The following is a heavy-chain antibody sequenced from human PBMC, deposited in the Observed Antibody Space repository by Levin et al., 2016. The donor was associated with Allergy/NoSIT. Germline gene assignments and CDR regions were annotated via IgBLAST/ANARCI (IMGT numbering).Heavy chain of an antibody. J-gene: IGHJ4*02. CDR3: ARSHDLDILTTFFAYYFDY. Sequence: GESLKISCAASGFTFSSYAMHWVRQAPGKGLEWVAVISYDGSNKYYADSVKGRFTISRDNSKNTLYLQMNSLRAEDTAVYYCARSHDLDILTTFFAYYFDYWGQGTLVTVSS. V-gene: IGHV3-30*04. CDR1: GFTFSSYA. CDR2: ISYDGSNK. D-gene: IGHD3-9*01.